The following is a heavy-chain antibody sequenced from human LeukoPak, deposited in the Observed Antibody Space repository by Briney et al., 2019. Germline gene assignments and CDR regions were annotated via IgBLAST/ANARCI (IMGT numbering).Heavy chain of an antibody. V-gene: IGHV4-39*07. CDR2: ISHSGST. CDR3: AKMTPVTSFQLLVLDS. Sequence: SETLSLTCSVSGGSITRSSYYWGWIRQPPGKGLEWIGEISHSGSTNYNPSLESRVTVSVDNSKNQFSLKLSSVTAADTAVYYCAKMTPVTSFQLLVLDSWGPGTLVTISS. CDR1: GGSITRSSYY. J-gene: IGHJ4*02. D-gene: IGHD4-11*01.